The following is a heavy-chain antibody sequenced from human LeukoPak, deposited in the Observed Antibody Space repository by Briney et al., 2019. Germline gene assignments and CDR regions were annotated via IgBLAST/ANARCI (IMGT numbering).Heavy chain of an antibody. Sequence: GASVKVSCKASGYTFINYDISWVRQVAGQGLEWMGWMNPNNYNTGYAQKFQGRVTMTRDTSISTAYLELSSLTSEDTAVYYCARGRLVKRSPLFHWGQGALVTVSS. CDR2: MNPNNYNT. V-gene: IGHV1-8*01. D-gene: IGHD3-3*01. CDR3: ARGRLVKRSPLFH. CDR1: GYTFINYD. J-gene: IGHJ4*02.